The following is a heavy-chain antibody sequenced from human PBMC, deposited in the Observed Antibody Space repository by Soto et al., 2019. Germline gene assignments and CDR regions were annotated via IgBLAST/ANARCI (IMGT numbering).Heavy chain of an antibody. CDR1: GFSFSSYA. Sequence: VGSLRLSCAASGFSFSSYAMSWVRQAPGGGLEWVSFVGGGGGTTFSADSVKGRFTISRDNSKNTVYLQMSSLRPEDTAIYYCTKSLGPVGTVTRYTVPYSSFHFDLWGQGTQVTVSS. J-gene: IGHJ4*02. D-gene: IGHD1-26*01. V-gene: IGHV3-23*01. CDR3: TKSLGPVGTVTRYTVPYSSFHFDL. CDR2: VGGGGGTT.